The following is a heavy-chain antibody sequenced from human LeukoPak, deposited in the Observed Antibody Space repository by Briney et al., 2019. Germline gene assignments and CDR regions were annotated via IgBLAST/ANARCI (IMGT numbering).Heavy chain of an antibody. Sequence: GGSLRLSCTASGFTFSSYSMNWVRQAPGKGLEWVSYISSSSSTIYYADSVKGRFTISRDNAKNSLYLQMNSLRAEDTAVYYCARAGTTAYPYYYYYYMDVWGKGTTVTVSS. CDR3: ARAGTTAYPYYYYYYMDV. D-gene: IGHD4-17*01. J-gene: IGHJ6*03. CDR1: GFTFSSYS. CDR2: ISSSSSTI. V-gene: IGHV3-48*04.